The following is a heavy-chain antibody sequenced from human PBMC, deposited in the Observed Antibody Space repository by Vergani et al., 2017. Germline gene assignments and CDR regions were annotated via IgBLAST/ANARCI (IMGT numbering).Heavy chain of an antibody. CDR1: TDSVSNTFYY. D-gene: IGHD1-26*01. J-gene: IGHJ3*02. CDR3: ARRPTWELGAFDI. CDR2: IYYSGST. V-gene: IGHV4-39*07. Sequence: QVQLQESGPGLVKPSETLSLTCTVSTDSVSNTFYYWGWIRQTPGKGLEWIGSIYYSGSTYYNPSLNSRLTMSVDTSKNQFSLKLNSMTAADTAVYYCARRPTWELGAFDIWGQGTLVTVSS.